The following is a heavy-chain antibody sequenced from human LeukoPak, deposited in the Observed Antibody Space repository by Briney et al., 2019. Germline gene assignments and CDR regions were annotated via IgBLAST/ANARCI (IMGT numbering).Heavy chain of an antibody. D-gene: IGHD3-10*01. CDR1: GYPFSNYD. V-gene: IGHV1-8*01. J-gene: IGHJ4*02. Sequence: ASVKVSCKTSGYPFSNYDINWVRQATGQGLEWMGWINPHSGKTGYAQKFQGRVTMTTGTSASTAYMELSSLRSEDTAVYYCARTYYYGSGSYYDYWGQGTLVTVSS. CDR3: ARTYYYGSGSYYDY. CDR2: INPHSGKT.